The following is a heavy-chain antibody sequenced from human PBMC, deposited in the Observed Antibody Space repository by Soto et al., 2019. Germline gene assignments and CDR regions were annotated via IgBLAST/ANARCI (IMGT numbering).Heavy chain of an antibody. CDR1: GFTVSSNY. CDR2: IYSGGST. J-gene: IGHJ4*02. V-gene: IGHV3-66*01. CDR3: ANIAAADYYFDY. Sequence: GGSLRLSCAASGFTVSSNYMSWVRQAPGKGLEWVSVIYSGGSTYYADSVKGRFTISRDNSKNTLYLQMNSLRAEDTAVYYCANIAAADYYFDYWGQGTLVTVSS. D-gene: IGHD6-13*01.